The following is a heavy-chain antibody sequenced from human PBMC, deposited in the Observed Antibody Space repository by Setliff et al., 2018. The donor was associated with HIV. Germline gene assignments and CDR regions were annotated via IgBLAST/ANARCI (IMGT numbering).Heavy chain of an antibody. J-gene: IGHJ4*02. CDR1: GGSLIGSSFQ. CDR2: IAYSGTTMYT. V-gene: IGHV4-39*07. Sequence: PSETLSLTCTVSGGSLIGSSFQSSWIRQTPGKGLEWIADIAYSGTTMYTNCNPSLESRIIISEDTSRDQFFLKLTSVTADDTGIYYCARGPPFAYWGQGLLVTVSS. CDR3: ARGPPFAY.